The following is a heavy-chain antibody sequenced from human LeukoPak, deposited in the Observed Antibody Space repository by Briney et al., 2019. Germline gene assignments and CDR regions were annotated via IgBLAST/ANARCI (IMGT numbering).Heavy chain of an antibody. Sequence: PGGSLRLSCAASGFTVSSNYMSWVRQAPGKGLEWVSVIYSGGSAYYADSVKGRFTISRDNSKNTLYLQMNSLRAEDTAVYYCARDLYSYGFFDYWGQGTLVTVSS. J-gene: IGHJ4*02. D-gene: IGHD5-18*01. CDR1: GFTVSSNY. V-gene: IGHV3-66*01. CDR2: IYSGGSA. CDR3: ARDLYSYGFFDY.